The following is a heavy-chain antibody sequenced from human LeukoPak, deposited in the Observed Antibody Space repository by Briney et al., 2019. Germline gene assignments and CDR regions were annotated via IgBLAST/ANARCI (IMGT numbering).Heavy chain of an antibody. Sequence: SVKVSCKASGGTFSSYAISWVRQAPGQGLEWMGGIIPIFGTANYAQKFQGRVTITTDESTSTAYMELSSLRSGDTAVYYCARATTVTTGETTGGPFDYWGQGTLVTVSS. CDR1: GGTFSSYA. J-gene: IGHJ4*02. CDR3: ARATTVTTGETTGGPFDY. V-gene: IGHV1-69*05. CDR2: IIPIFGTA. D-gene: IGHD4-17*01.